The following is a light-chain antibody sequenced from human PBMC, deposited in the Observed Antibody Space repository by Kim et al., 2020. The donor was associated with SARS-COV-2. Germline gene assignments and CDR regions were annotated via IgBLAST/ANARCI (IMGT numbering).Light chain of an antibody. Sequence: SYELTQPSSVSVSPGQTARITCSGDVLAKRYTRWFQQKPGQAPLLVIYKDSERPSGIPERFSGSSSGTTVTLTISGAQVEDEADYYCYSAADNNWVFGGGTKVTVL. CDR1: VLAKRY. J-gene: IGLJ3*02. CDR2: KDS. V-gene: IGLV3-27*01. CDR3: YSAADNNWV.